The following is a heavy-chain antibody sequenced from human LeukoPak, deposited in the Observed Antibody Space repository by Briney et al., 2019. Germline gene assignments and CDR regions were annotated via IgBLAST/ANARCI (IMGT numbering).Heavy chain of an antibody. CDR2: IYTSGGT. Sequence: SETLSLTCTVSGGSISSYYWSWIRQPAGKGLEWIGRIYTSGGTNYNPSLKSRVTMSVDTSKNQFSLKLSSVTAADTAVYYCARGSYCSSTSCYLFDYWGQGTLVTVSS. J-gene: IGHJ4*02. CDR3: ARGSYCSSTSCYLFDY. CDR1: GGSISSYY. D-gene: IGHD2-2*01. V-gene: IGHV4-4*07.